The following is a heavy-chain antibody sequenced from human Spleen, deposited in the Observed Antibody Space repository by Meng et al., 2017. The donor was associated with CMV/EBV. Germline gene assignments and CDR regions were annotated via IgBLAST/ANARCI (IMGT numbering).Heavy chain of an antibody. Sequence: QVQLVESGGGVVQPGRSLRLSCAASGFTFSSYAMHWVRQAPGKGLEWVAVISYDEGNKFYADSVKGRFTISRDTSKNTLYLQMDSLRLDDTAIYYCVKDNPVCHSWGQGTLVTVSS. J-gene: IGHJ4*02. CDR1: GFTFSSYA. V-gene: IGHV3-30*04. CDR2: ISYDEGNK. CDR3: VKDNPVCHS.